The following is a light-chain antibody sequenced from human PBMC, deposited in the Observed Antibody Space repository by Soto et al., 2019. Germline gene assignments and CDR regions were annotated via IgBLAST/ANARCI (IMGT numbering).Light chain of an antibody. V-gene: IGLV2-14*03. Sequence: QSALTQPASVSGSPGQWITISCTGTSSDVGGYNYVSWYQQHPGKAPKLMIHDVTNRPSGVSNRFSGSKSGNTASLTISGLQAEDEADYYCSSYISSSNVVFGGGTKLTVL. CDR2: DVT. CDR3: SSYISSSNVV. CDR1: SSDVGGYNY. J-gene: IGLJ2*01.